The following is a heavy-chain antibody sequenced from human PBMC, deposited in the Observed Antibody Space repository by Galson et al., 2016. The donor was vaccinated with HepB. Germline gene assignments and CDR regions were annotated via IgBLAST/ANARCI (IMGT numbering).Heavy chain of an antibody. V-gene: IGHV3-66*01. J-gene: IGHJ4*02. D-gene: IGHD2-8*01. CDR1: GFTVSNNY. CDR3: ASGNGAY. CDR2: IYTGGST. Sequence: LRLSCAVSGFTVSNNYMSWVRQAPGKGLEWVSVIYTGGSTHYADSVKGRFTISRDSSKNILYLQMNSLRAEDTAVYFCASGNGAYWGQGTLVTVSS.